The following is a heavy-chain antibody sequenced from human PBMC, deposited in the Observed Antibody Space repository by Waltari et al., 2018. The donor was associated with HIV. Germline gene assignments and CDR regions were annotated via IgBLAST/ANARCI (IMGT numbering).Heavy chain of an antibody. CDR2: IYYRGST. Sequence: QVQLQESGPGLVKPSQTLSLTCPLSGRPSSSGGSSWRWIRQPPGKGREWLGYIYYRGSTYYIPSLKTPGTITVDTSKNQFSRKRSSVTVADTAVYYCARDHTRSRTSWERFDPWGQGTLVTGSS. CDR1: GRPSSSGGSS. J-gene: IGHJ5*02. V-gene: IGHV4-31*01. D-gene: IGHD2-2*01. CDR3: ARDHTRSRTSWERFDP.